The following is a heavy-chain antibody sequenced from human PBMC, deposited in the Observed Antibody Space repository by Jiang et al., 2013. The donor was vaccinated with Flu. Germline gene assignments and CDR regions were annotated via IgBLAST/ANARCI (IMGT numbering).Heavy chain of an antibody. D-gene: IGHD2-8*02. CDR3: ARHYCTGSSCPDYYHHGMDV. V-gene: IGHV5-51*01. Sequence: QKPGKGLEWMGIIYPGSSNTRYSPSFEGQVTISADKSTNTAYVQWSSLKASDTAKYYCARHYCTGSSCPDYYHHGMDVVGPRDHGHRLL. CDR2: IYPGSSNT. J-gene: IGHJ6*02.